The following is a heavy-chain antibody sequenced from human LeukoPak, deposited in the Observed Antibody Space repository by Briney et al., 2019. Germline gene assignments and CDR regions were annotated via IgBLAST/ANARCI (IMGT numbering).Heavy chain of an antibody. Sequence: SQNLSLTCAISGDSVSSNSVTWNWIRQSPSRGLEWLGRTYYGSTWYNDYAVSVRGRITVNPDTSKNQFSLHLNSVTPEDTAVYYCARRLTQYDCFDPWGQGILVTVSS. CDR2: TYYGSTWYN. V-gene: IGHV6-1*01. J-gene: IGHJ5*02. D-gene: IGHD2-2*01. CDR1: GDSVSSNSVT. CDR3: ARRLTQYDCFDP.